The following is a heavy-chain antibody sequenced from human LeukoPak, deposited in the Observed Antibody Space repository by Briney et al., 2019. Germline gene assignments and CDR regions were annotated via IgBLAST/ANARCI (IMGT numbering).Heavy chain of an antibody. CDR1: GFTFSGYT. CDR3: ARGGTPALGTRHFDY. CDR2: IGTDGETI. Sequence: GGSLRLSCATSGFTFSGYTMNWVRQAPGKGLEWVSAIGTDGETIVYADSVRGRFTISRDNAKNSLCLQMNSLRDDDSAVYYCARGGTPALGTRHFDYWGQGTLVTVSS. D-gene: IGHD2-2*01. V-gene: IGHV3-48*02. J-gene: IGHJ4*02.